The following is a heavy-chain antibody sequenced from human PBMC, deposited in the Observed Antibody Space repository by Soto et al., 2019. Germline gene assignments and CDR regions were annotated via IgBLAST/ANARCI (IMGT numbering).Heavy chain of an antibody. CDR1: GGTFSSYA. CDR3: ARARVTMVRGVRYYYGMDV. J-gene: IGHJ6*02. D-gene: IGHD3-10*01. CDR2: IIPIFGTA. Sequence: SVKVSCKVSGGTFSSYAISWVRQAPGQGLEWMGGIIPIFGTANYAQKFQGRVTITADKSTSTAYMELSSLRSEDTAVYYCARARVTMVRGVRYYYGMDVWGQGTTVTVSS. V-gene: IGHV1-69*06.